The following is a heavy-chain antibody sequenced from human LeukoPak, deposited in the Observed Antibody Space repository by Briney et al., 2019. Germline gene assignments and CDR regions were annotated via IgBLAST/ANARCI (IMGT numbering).Heavy chain of an antibody. CDR3: AKEGDGYH. Sequence: GGSLRLSCAASGFTFDDYAMHWVRQAPGKGLEWVSLISWDGDSTYYADSVKGRFTISRDNSKNSLYLQMNSLRIEDTALYYCAKEGDGYHWGQGTMVTVSS. D-gene: IGHD5-24*01. J-gene: IGHJ3*01. CDR1: GFTFDDYA. CDR2: ISWDGDST. V-gene: IGHV3-43*01.